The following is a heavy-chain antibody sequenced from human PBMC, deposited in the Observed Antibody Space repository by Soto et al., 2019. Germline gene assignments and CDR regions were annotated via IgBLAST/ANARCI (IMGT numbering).Heavy chain of an antibody. D-gene: IGHD6-6*01. V-gene: IGHV3-23*04. J-gene: IGHJ6*02. CDR2: ISGSGIST. Sequence: EVQLVESGGGLVQPGGSLRLSCAASGFTFGNYAMSWVRQVPGKGLEWVATISGSGISTYNADSVKGRFTISRDNSKSTLYLQMNSLRAEDTAVYYCAKSGGVAARPTFYSAMDVWGQGTTVTVSS. CDR1: GFTFGNYA. CDR3: AKSGGVAARPTFYSAMDV.